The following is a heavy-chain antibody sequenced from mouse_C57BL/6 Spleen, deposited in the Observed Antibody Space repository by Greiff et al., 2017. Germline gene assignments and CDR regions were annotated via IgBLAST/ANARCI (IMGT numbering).Heavy chain of an antibody. CDR2: IDPSDSYT. J-gene: IGHJ3*01. CDR1: GYTFTSYW. Sequence: QVQLQQPGAELVKPGASVKLSCKASGYTFTSYWMQWVKQRPGQGLEWIGEIDPSDSYTNYNQKFKGKATLTADTSSSTAYMQLSSLTSEDSAVYYCARGGTAQSTWFAYWGQGTLVTVSA. V-gene: IGHV1-50*01. CDR3: ARGGTAQSTWFAY. D-gene: IGHD3-2*02.